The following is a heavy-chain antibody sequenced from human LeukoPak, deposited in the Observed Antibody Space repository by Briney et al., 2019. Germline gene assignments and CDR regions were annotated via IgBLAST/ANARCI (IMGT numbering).Heavy chain of an antibody. CDR3: ASLKNSYDSSGYLVTDAFDI. V-gene: IGHV1-46*01. Sequence: ASVKVSCKASGYTFINNWMHWVRQAPGQGLEWIGLINPTGTGTLYAQKFQGRVTMTRDMSTSTDYMELRSLRSDDTAVYYCASLKNSYDSSGYLVTDAFDIWGQGTMVTVSS. D-gene: IGHD3-22*01. CDR2: INPTGTGT. CDR1: GYTFINNW. J-gene: IGHJ3*02.